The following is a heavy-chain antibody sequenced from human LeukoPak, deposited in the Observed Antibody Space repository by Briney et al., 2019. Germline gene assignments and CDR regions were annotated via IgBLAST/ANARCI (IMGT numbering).Heavy chain of an antibody. J-gene: IGHJ4*02. Sequence: GGSLRLSCAASGFTFSDYYMSWIRQAPGKGLEWVSSIRNSGDNTYYADSVKGRFTISRDNSRDTLYLQMNSLRAEDTAVYYCARDIGTIDPFDYWGQGTLVTVSS. V-gene: IGHV3-23*01. CDR1: GFTFSDYY. CDR3: ARDIGTIDPFDY. D-gene: IGHD3-10*01. CDR2: IRNSGDNT.